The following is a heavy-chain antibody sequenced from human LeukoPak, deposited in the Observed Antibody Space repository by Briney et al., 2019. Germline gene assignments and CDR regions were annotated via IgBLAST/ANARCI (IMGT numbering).Heavy chain of an antibody. CDR3: ARLQGRGDNYLDY. J-gene: IGHJ4*02. CDR2: INHSGSS. Sequence: SETLSLTCAVYDGSFSGYYWSWIRQPPGKGLEWIGEINHSGSSNYNPSLKSRVTISVDMSKNQFSLRLSSVTASDTAVYYCARLQGRGDNYLDYWGQGTLVTVSS. CDR1: DGSFSGYY. D-gene: IGHD7-27*01. V-gene: IGHV4-34*01.